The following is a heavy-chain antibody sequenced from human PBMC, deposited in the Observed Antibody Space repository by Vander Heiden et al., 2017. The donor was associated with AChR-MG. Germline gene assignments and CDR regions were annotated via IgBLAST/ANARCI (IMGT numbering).Heavy chain of an antibody. J-gene: IGHJ4*02. D-gene: IGHD1-1*01. CDR1: GGPFSSYA. V-gene: IGHV1-69*06. Sequence: QVQRVQSGAAVKKPGSSVKVSCKAAGGPFSSYATLGVRKAPGQGLEWMGGINPIFGTANNAQKVQDRVTITADKSTRTAYMELSSMRSEDTAMYYCARDRLERRLGLGRSGGPVDYWGQGTLVTVSS. CDR3: ARDRLERRLGLGRSGGPVDY. CDR2: INPIFGTA.